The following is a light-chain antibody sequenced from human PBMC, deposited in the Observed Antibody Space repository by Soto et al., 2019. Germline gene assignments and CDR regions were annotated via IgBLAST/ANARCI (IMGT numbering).Light chain of an antibody. CDR3: QQYSSSRWT. J-gene: IGKJ1*01. CDR1: QRVGSDY. CDR2: GAS. V-gene: IGKV3-20*01. Sequence: DIVLTQSPGTLSLSPGERATLSCRASQRVGSDYLAWYQQKPGQAPRLLIHGASSRATGIPDRFGGSGSGTDFTLTISRLEPEDFAVYYCQQYSSSRWTFGQGTKVDIK.